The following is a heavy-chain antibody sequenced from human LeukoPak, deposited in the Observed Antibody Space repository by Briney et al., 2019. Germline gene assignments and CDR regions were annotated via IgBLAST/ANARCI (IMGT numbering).Heavy chain of an antibody. Sequence: SQTLSLTCAISGDSVSSNSAAWNWIRQSPSRGLEWLGRTYYRSKWCNDYAVSVKSRIAINPDTSKNQFSLQLNSVTPEDTAVYYCARYIVATIRGPYYFDYWGQGALVTVSS. J-gene: IGHJ4*02. D-gene: IGHD5-12*01. V-gene: IGHV6-1*01. CDR1: GDSVSSNSAA. CDR3: ARYIVATIRGPYYFDY. CDR2: TYYRSKWCN.